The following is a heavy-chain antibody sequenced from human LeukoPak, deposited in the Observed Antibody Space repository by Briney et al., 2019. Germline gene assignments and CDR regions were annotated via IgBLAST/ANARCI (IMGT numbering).Heavy chain of an antibody. D-gene: IGHD3-10*01. CDR2: ISSSSSYI. Sequence: GGSLRLSCAASGFTFSSYSMNWVRQAPGKGLEWVSSISSSSSYIYYADSVKGRFTISRDNAKNSLYLQMNSLRAEDTAVYYCARGGGRRFGELLHDYWGQGTLVTVSS. J-gene: IGHJ4*02. CDR3: ARGGGRRFGELLHDY. CDR1: GFTFSSYS. V-gene: IGHV3-21*01.